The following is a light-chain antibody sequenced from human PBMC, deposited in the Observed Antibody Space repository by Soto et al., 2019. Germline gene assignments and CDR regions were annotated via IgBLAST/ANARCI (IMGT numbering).Light chain of an antibody. V-gene: IGLV4-69*01. Sequence: QPVLTQSPSASASLGASVKLTCTLSSGHSNYAIAWHQQQSEQGPRYLMKLNSDGSHSKGDGIPDRSSGSSSGAERYLTISSLQSEDEADYCCQTWGSGIVVFGGGTKLTVL. CDR3: QTWGSGIVV. J-gene: IGLJ2*01. CDR1: SGHSNYA. CDR2: LNSDGSH.